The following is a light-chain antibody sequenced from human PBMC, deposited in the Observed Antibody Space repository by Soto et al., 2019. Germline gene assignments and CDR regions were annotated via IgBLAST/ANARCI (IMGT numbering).Light chain of an antibody. CDR3: QQYGSSPWT. Sequence: EIVLTQSPATLSLSPGERATLSCRASQSVSSYLAWYQQKPGQAPRLLIYDASNRATGIPARFSGSGSGTDSTLTISRLEPEDFAVYYCQQYGSSPWTFGQGTKVDI. J-gene: IGKJ1*01. V-gene: IGKV3-20*01. CDR2: DAS. CDR1: QSVSSY.